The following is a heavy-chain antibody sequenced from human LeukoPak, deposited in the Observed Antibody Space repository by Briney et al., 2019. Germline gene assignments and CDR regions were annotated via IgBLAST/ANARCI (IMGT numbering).Heavy chain of an antibody. CDR2: IWYDGSNK. CDR3: ARALSERGYSGYDYGGLFDY. Sequence: GGSLRLSCAASGFTFSSYGMHWVRQAPGKGLEWVAVIWYDGSNKYYADSVKGRFTISRDNSKNTLYLQMNSLRAEDTAVYYCARALSERGYSGYDYGGLFDYWGQGTLVTVSS. V-gene: IGHV3-33*01. D-gene: IGHD5-12*01. J-gene: IGHJ4*02. CDR1: GFTFSSYG.